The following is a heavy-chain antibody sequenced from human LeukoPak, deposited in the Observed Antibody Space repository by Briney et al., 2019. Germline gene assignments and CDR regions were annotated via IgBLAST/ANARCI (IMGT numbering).Heavy chain of an antibody. J-gene: IGHJ4*02. Sequence: GASVKVSCKASGYTFINFAINWGRQAPGQSPEWMGWINAGNGNTKYSQKFQGRVTITRDTSASTAYMELSSLTSEDTAVYCCARGPRAAADDYWGQGTLVTVSS. CDR2: INAGNGNT. CDR1: GYTFINFA. D-gene: IGHD6-13*01. CDR3: ARGPRAAADDY. V-gene: IGHV1-3*01.